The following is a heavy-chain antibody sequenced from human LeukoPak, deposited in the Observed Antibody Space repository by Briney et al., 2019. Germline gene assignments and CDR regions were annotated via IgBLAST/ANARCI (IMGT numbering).Heavy chain of an antibody. Sequence: ASVKVSCKASGYTFTIYDINWVRQAPGQGREGMGWMNPNSGNTGYSQKFQGRVTITRNTSISTAYMELSSLRSEDTAVYYCARGRGSYRNNWFDPWGQGTLVTVSS. CDR2: MNPNSGNT. CDR3: ARGRGSYRNNWFDP. CDR1: GYTFTIYD. D-gene: IGHD1-26*01. J-gene: IGHJ5*02. V-gene: IGHV1-8*01.